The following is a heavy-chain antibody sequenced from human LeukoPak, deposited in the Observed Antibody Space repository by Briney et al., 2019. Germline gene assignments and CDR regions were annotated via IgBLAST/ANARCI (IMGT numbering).Heavy chain of an antibody. CDR3: ARSFITNSMDF. J-gene: IGHJ6*02. CDR2: ISKDGATT. D-gene: IGHD3-22*01. V-gene: IGHV3-30*03. Sequence: PGGSLRLSCAASGFTFSDYYMSWIRQAPGKGLEWLAAISKDGATTYYADSVRGRLTITRDNSKNTVFLLTDSLTVEDTAVFFCARSFITNSMDFWGQGTTVIVSS. CDR1: GFTFSDYY.